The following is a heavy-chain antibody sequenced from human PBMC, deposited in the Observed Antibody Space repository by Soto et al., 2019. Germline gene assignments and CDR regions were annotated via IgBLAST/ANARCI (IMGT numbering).Heavy chain of an antibody. CDR2: IYYSGST. CDR3: ARVTYYYGSGSYPPLRYYFDY. Sequence: PSETLSLTCTVSGGSISSGDYYWSWIRQPPGKGLEWIGYIYYSGSTYYNPSLKIRVTISVDTSNNHFSLKLSSVTAADTAVYYCARVTYYYGSGSYPPLRYYFDYWGQGTLVTVSS. J-gene: IGHJ4*02. CDR1: GGSISSGDYY. V-gene: IGHV4-30-4*01. D-gene: IGHD3-10*01.